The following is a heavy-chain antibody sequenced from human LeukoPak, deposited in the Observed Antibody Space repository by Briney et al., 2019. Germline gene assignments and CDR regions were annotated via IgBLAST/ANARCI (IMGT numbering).Heavy chain of an antibody. J-gene: IGHJ5*02. CDR2: IYYSGST. CDR3: ARDHYDILTGRNWFDP. D-gene: IGHD3-9*01. V-gene: IGHV4-59*11. Sequence: PSETLSLTCTVPGGSISSHYWSWIRQPPGKGLEWIGYIYYSGSTNYNPSLKSRVTISVDTSKNQFSLKLSSVTAADTAVYYCARDHYDILTGRNWFDPWGQGTLVTVSS. CDR1: GGSISSHY.